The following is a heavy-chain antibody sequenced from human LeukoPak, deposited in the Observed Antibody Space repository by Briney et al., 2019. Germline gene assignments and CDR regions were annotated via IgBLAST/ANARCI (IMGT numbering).Heavy chain of an antibody. V-gene: IGHV1-69*04. J-gene: IGHJ4*02. CDR1: GGTFSSYA. Sequence: GASVKVSCKASGGTFSSYAISWVRQAPGQGLEWMGRIIPILGIANYAQKFQGRVTITADKSTSTAYMELSSLRSEDTAVYYCARGTDYDYVWGSWPPQFDYWGQGTLVTVSS. D-gene: IGHD3-16*01. CDR2: IIPILGIA. CDR3: ARGTDYDYVWGSWPPQFDY.